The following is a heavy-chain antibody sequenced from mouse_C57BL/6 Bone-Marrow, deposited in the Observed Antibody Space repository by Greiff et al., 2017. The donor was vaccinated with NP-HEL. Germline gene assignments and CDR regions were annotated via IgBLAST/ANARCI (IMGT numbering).Heavy chain of an antibody. CDR3: AREGGLRRRTYAMDY. CDR1: GFTFSDYY. Sequence: EVKVEASEGGLVQPGSSMKLSCTTSGFTFSDYYMAWVRQVPEKGLDWVANINYDGSSTYYLDSLKSRFIISRDNAKNILYLQMSSLKSEDTATYYCAREGGLRRRTYAMDYWGQGTSVTVSS. V-gene: IGHV5-16*01. CDR2: INYDGSST. J-gene: IGHJ4*01. D-gene: IGHD2-4*01.